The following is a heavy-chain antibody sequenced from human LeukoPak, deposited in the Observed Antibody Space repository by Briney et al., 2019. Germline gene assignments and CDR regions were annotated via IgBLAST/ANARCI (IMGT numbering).Heavy chain of an antibody. V-gene: IGHV4-59*08. CDR3: ARGPMYTSGWYVY. Sequence: SETLSLTCTVSGGSISSYYWSWIRQPPGKGLEWIGYIYYSGSTNYNPSLRSRVTISLDTSKNQFSLKLTSVTAADTAVYYCARGPMYTSGWYVYWGQGTLVTVSS. CDR1: GGSISSYY. D-gene: IGHD6-19*01. J-gene: IGHJ4*02. CDR2: IYYSGST.